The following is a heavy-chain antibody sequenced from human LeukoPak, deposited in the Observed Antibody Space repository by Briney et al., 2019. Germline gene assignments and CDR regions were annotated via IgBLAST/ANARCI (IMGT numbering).Heavy chain of an antibody. Sequence: GSLRLSCAASGFTFSSYSMNWVRQAPGKGLEWVSSISSSSYIYYANLVKGRFTISRDNAKNSLYLQMNSLRAEDTAVYYCATTYYDLWTLYWYFDLWGRGTLVTVSS. CDR1: GFTFSSYS. CDR3: ATTYYDLWTLYWYFDL. D-gene: IGHD3-3*01. CDR2: ISSSSYI. J-gene: IGHJ2*01. V-gene: IGHV3-21*01.